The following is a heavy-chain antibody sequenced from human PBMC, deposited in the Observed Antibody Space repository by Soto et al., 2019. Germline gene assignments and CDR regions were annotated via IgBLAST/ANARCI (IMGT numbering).Heavy chain of an antibody. CDR1: GGSISSSSYY. Sequence: SETLSLTCTVSGGSISSSSYYWGWIRQPPGKGLEWIGSIYYSGSTYYNPSLKSRVTISVDTSKNQFSLKLSSVTAADTAVYYCARGDTAMVNIPLSPFDYWGQGTLVTVSS. D-gene: IGHD5-18*01. CDR2: IYYSGST. J-gene: IGHJ4*02. V-gene: IGHV4-39*01. CDR3: ARGDTAMVNIPLSPFDY.